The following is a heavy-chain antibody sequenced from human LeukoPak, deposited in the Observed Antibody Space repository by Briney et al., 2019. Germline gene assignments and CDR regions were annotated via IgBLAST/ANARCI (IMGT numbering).Heavy chain of an antibody. CDR2: ISAYNGNT. J-gene: IGHJ4*02. V-gene: IGHV1-18*01. CDR1: GYTFTSYG. CDR3: ARDGGWLWELHEIDY. Sequence: GASVKVSCKASGYTFTSYGISWVRQAPGQGLEWMGWISAYNGNTNYAQKLQGRVTMTTDTSTGTAYMELRSLRSDDTAVYYCARDGGWLWELHEIDYWGQGTLVTVSS. D-gene: IGHD1-26*01.